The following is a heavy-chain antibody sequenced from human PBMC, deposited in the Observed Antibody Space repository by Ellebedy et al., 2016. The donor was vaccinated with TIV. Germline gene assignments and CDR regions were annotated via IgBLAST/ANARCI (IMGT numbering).Heavy chain of an antibody. J-gene: IGHJ4*02. D-gene: IGHD6-19*01. Sequence: GESLKISCAASGFTFSSYSMNWVRQAPGKGLEWVSYISSSSSTIYYADSVKGRFTISRDNAKNSLYLQMNSLRAEDTAVYYCARAEFLRWLVLGYWGQGTLVTVSS. CDR2: ISSSSSTI. CDR3: ARAEFLRWLVLGY. CDR1: GFTFSSYS. V-gene: IGHV3-48*01.